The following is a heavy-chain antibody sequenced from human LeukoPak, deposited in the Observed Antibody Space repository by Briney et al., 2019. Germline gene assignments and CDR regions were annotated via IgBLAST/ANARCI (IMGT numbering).Heavy chain of an antibody. CDR1: GFTFSSYA. J-gene: IGHJ3*02. CDR3: ARKMRQTSGYNDAFDI. CDR2: ISYDGSNK. Sequence: PGGSLRLSCAASGFTFSSYAMHWVRQAPGKGLEWVAVISYDGSNKYYADSVKGRFTISRDNSKNTLYLQMNSLRAEDTAVYYCARKMRQTSGYNDAFDIWGQGTMVTVSS. V-gene: IGHV3-30-3*01. D-gene: IGHD3-22*01.